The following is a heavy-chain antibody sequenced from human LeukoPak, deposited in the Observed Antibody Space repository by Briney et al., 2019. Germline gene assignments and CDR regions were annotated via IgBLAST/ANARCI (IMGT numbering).Heavy chain of an antibody. Sequence: GGSLRLSCVASGFTFINHAMTWVRQAPGQGLEWVSVIGGGGDNTYYAGSVKGRFTISRDNSKNTLYLQMNSLRAEDTAIYYCAKNRGSSCYSALDCWGQGTLVTVSS. J-gene: IGHJ4*02. CDR1: GFTFINHA. CDR3: AKNRGSSCYSALDC. V-gene: IGHV3-23*01. D-gene: IGHD2-15*01. CDR2: IGGGGDNT.